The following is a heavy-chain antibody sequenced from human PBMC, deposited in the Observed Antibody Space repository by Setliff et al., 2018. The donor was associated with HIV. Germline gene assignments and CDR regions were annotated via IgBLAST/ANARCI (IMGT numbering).Heavy chain of an antibody. J-gene: IGHJ4*02. D-gene: IGHD3-16*01. CDR1: GGSISSGGYY. Sequence: SETLSLTCTVSGGSISSGGYYWSWIRQHPGKGLEWIGYIHYTGSTYYNPSLKSRVTISVDTSKNQVSLNLRSVTAADTAVYYCARTKAPLRFFDSWGQGTLVTSPQ. V-gene: IGHV4-31*03. CDR3: ARTKAPLRFFDS. CDR2: IHYTGST.